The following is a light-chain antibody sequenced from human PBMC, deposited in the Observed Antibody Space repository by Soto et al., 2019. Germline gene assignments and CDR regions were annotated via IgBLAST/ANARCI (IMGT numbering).Light chain of an antibody. CDR3: SSYISSSTPYV. CDR1: SRDVGGSNY. CDR2: AVN. J-gene: IGLJ1*01. Sequence: ALTQPASVSGFPGQSITLSCTRTSRDVGGSNYVSSYPQHPAELRKLMNYAVNKRPSGVSNRFSGSTSVNTASLPISGLQAEDEGDYYCSSYISSSTPYVFGTETKGTV. V-gene: IGLV2-14*01.